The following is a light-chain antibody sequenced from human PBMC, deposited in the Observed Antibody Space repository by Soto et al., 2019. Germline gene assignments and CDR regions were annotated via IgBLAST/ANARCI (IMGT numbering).Light chain of an antibody. CDR1: QSVSSY. Sequence: EIVLTQSPATLSLSPGERATLSCRASQSVSSYLAWYQQKPGQAPRLLIYDASNRATGIPARFSGSGSGTDFTLTISSLEREDFAVYYCQLRSNWPVTFGQGTRLEIK. J-gene: IGKJ5*01. CDR3: QLRSNWPVT. CDR2: DAS. V-gene: IGKV3-11*01.